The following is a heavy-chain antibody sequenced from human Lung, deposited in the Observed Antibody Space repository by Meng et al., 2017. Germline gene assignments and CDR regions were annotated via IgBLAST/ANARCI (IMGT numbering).Heavy chain of an antibody. Sequence: QVQLVKSGAEVKKPGASVKVSCKASGYTFTSYAMHWVRQAPGQRLEWMGWINAGNGNTKYSQKFQGRVTITRDTSASTAYMELSSLRSEDTAVYYCARGDYCGGDCYWFDYWGQGTLVTVSS. D-gene: IGHD2-21*02. CDR3: ARGDYCGGDCYWFDY. J-gene: IGHJ4*02. CDR2: INAGNGNT. V-gene: IGHV1-3*01. CDR1: GYTFTSYA.